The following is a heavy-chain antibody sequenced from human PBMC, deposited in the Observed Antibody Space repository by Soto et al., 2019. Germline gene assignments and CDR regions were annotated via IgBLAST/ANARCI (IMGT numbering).Heavy chain of an antibody. CDR3: AKDRLVTTLYRRRFDYGMDV. J-gene: IGHJ6*02. CDR2: ISYDGSNK. V-gene: IGHV3-30*18. CDR1: GFTFSSYG. Sequence: QVQLVESGGGVVQPGRSLRLSCAASGFTFSSYGMHWVRQAPGKGLEWVAVISYDGSNKYYADSVKGRFTISRDNFKNTLYLQMNSLRAEDTAVYYCAKDRLVTTLYRRRFDYGMDVWGQGTTVTVSS. D-gene: IGHD4-17*01.